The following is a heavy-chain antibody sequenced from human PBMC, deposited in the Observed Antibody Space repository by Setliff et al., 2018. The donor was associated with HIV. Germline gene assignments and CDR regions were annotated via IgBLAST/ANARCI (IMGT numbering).Heavy chain of an antibody. D-gene: IGHD3-10*01. CDR1: GYSISSDYC. J-gene: IGHJ4*02. CDR3: ARVLYGGGSWPFDY. Sequence: PSETLSLTCGVSGYSISSDYCWGWIRQPPGKGLEWIGNMCHGGNTNYNPSTNYNPSLKSRITISLETSRNQFSLNLNSVTAADTAAYYCARVLYGGGSWPFDYWGQGTLVTVSS. CDR2: MCHGGNTNYNPST. V-gene: IGHV4-38-2*01.